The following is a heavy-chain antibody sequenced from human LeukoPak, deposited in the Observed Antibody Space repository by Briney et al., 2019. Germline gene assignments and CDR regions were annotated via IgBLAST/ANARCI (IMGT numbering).Heavy chain of an antibody. J-gene: IGHJ4*02. CDR3: ARDFRNAGDY. D-gene: IGHD1-14*01. CDR1: GFTFTSYW. Sequence: PGGSLRLSCAASGFTFTSYWINWVRQAPGKGLEGVAVINQDGSEKYYVDSVKGRFTISRDNAKNSLYLQVNSLRAEDTAVYYCARDFRNAGDYWGQGTLVTASS. CDR2: INQDGSEK. V-gene: IGHV3-7*01.